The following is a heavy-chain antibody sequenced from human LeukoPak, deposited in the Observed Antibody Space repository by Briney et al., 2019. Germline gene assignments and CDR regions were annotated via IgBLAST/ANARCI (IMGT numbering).Heavy chain of an antibody. CDR2: ISSSNSHI. J-gene: IGHJ4*02. CDR3: ARVPNRYGDYEYYFDY. V-gene: IGHV3-21*01. D-gene: IGHD4-17*01. CDR1: GFTFSSYS. Sequence: GGSLRLSCVASGFTFSSYSMNWVRQAPGKGLEWVSFISSSNSHIYYADSVKGRFTISRDNARNSLYLQINSLRAEDTAVYYCARVPNRYGDYEYYFDYWGQGTLVTVSS.